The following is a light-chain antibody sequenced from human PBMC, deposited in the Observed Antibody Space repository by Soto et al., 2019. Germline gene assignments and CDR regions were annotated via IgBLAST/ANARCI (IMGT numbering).Light chain of an antibody. CDR1: QGISSY. CDR2: AAS. V-gene: IGKV1-9*01. Sequence: DIQLTQSPSFLSASVGDRVTITCRASQGISSYLAWYQQKPGKAPKLLICAASTLQSGVPSRFSGSGSGTEFTLTISSLQPEDFATYYCQQLNSYPQVTFGGGTKVEIK. CDR3: QQLNSYPQVT. J-gene: IGKJ4*01.